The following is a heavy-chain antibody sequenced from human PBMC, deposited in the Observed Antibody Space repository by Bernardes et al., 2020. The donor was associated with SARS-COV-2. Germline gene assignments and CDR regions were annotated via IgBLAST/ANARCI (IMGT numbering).Heavy chain of an antibody. CDR1: GGTFSSYA. J-gene: IGHJ6*02. Sequence: SVKVSCKASGGTFSSYAISWVRQAPGQGLEWMGRIIPILGIANYAQKFQGRVTITADKSTSTAYMELSSLRSEDTAVYYCARDRPGRYGSGSYYNYDLTTYGMDVWGQGTTVTVSS. CDR2: IIPILGIA. D-gene: IGHD3-10*01. CDR3: ARDRPGRYGSGSYYNYDLTTYGMDV. V-gene: IGHV1-69*04.